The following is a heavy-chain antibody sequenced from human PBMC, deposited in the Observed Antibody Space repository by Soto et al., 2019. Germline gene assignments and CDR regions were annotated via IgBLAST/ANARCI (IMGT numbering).Heavy chain of an antibody. CDR3: TRHGSGDYFLFDP. CDR1: GFTFSSFW. Sequence: AGSLILSCAASGFTFSSFWMHWVRQAPGKGLVWVARASPDGTSASYAESVKGRFTISRDNAKNTLYMQMNSLRAEDTAVYYCTRHGSGDYFLFDPWGQGTLVTVAS. D-gene: IGHD4-17*01. J-gene: IGHJ5*02. V-gene: IGHV3-74*01. CDR2: ASPDGTSA.